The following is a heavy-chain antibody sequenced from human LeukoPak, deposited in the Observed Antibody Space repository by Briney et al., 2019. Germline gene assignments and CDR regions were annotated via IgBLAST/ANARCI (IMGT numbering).Heavy chain of an antibody. D-gene: IGHD4-11*01. J-gene: IGHJ5*02. CDR2: ITSSGNTM. V-gene: IGHV3-11*04. CDR3: ARLRSKYWFDP. CDR1: GFSVSRNY. Sequence: GGSLRLSCAASGFSVSRNYMTWVRQAPGEGLEWVSFITSSGNTMYYADSVKGRFTISRDNAKNSLYLQMNSLRADDTAVYYCARLRSKYWFDPWGQGTLVTVSS.